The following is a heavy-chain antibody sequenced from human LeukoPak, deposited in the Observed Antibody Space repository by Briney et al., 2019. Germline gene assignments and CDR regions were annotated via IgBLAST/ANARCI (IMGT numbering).Heavy chain of an antibody. J-gene: IGHJ6*03. D-gene: IGHD5-18*01. CDR1: GGSISSYY. CDR3: ARGPEIQLLLPDYYYMDV. V-gene: IGHV4-59*01. CDR2: IYYSGST. Sequence: SETLSLTCTVSGGSISSYYWSWIRQPPGKGLEWIGYIYYSGSTYYNPSLKSRVTISVDTSKNQFSLKLSSVTAADTAVYYCARGPEIQLLLPDYYYMDVWGKGTTVTISS.